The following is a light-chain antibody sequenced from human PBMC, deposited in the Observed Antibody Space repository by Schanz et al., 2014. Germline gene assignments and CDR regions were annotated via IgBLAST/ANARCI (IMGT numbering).Light chain of an antibody. CDR1: QSVKNRY. CDR2: SAS. CDR3: QQRTSWPLT. V-gene: IGKV3-15*01. J-gene: IGKJ4*01. Sequence: EIVLTQSPGMLSLSPGERATLSCRASQSVKNRYLVWYQQRPGQAPRLLIYSASTRATDIPARFSGSGSGTEFTLHISSLQSEDVAVYYCQQRTSWPLTFGGGTKVEL.